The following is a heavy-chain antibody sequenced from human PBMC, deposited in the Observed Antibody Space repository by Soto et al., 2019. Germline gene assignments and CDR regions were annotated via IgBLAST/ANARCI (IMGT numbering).Heavy chain of an antibody. Sequence: VGWVRQPPGKALEWLALIYWDDDKRYSPSLESRLTITKDTSKNQVVLTMTNMDPVDTAIYFCTHKTAYELHSRSRDS. CDR3: THKTAYELHSRSRDS. D-gene: IGHD1-1*01. CDR2: IYWDDDK. V-gene: IGHV2-5*02. J-gene: IGHJ5*01.